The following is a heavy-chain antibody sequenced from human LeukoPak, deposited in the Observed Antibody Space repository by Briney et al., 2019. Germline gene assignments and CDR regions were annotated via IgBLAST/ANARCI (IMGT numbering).Heavy chain of an antibody. J-gene: IGHJ4*02. D-gene: IGHD1-26*01. Sequence: GASVKVSCRASGYTFTNYGISWVRQVPGQRLEWMGWISTYSDRIKYAQNFQGRLTMTTDTSTSTAYMDLRGLTSDDTAMYYCARGSYYVHWGQGTLVTVSS. CDR2: ISTYSDRI. CDR1: GYTFTNYG. CDR3: ARGSYYVH. V-gene: IGHV1-18*01.